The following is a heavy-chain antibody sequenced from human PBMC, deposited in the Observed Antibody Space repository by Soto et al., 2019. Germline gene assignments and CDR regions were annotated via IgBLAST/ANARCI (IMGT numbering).Heavy chain of an antibody. D-gene: IGHD2-2*01. V-gene: IGHV4-59*12. CDR2: IYYSGSN. CDR3: ASWDIVAVPAANPILYYYNYGMDV. J-gene: IGHJ6*02. Sequence: PSETLSLTCTVSGGSISSYYWSWIRQPPGKGLEWVGDIYYSGSNNYNPSLKSRVTTSTDTSKNPFSLKLSSVTAADTAVYYCASWDIVAVPAANPILYYYNYGMDVWGQGTTVTVSS. CDR1: GGSISSYY.